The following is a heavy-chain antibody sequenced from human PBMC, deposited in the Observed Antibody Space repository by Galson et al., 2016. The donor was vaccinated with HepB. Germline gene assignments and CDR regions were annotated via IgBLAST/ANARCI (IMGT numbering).Heavy chain of an antibody. CDR2: ISYDGSNK. V-gene: IGHV3-30*04. CDR3: ASDSSSWLAYYYGMDV. J-gene: IGHJ6*02. Sequence: SLRLSCAASGFTFSNFAMHWVRQAPGKGLEWVAVISYDGSNKYYTDSVKGRFTISRDNSKNTLYLQMNSLRDEDTAVYYCASDSSSWLAYYYGMDVWGQGTTVTVSS. D-gene: IGHD6-13*01. CDR1: GFTFSNFA.